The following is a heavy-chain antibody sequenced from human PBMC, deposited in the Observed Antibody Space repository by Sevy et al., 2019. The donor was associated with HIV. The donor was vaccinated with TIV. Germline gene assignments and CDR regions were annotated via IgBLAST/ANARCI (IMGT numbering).Heavy chain of an antibody. CDR3: ARDRGGVTTNYGMDV. CDR1: GYTFTGDY. Sequence: ASVKVSCKASGYTFTGDYMHWVRQAPGQGLEWMGRIYPNNGGTNYAQKFQGRVTMTRDTSISTAYMELSRLRSDDTAVYYCARDRGGVTTNYGMDVWGKGTTVSVSS. J-gene: IGHJ6*04. V-gene: IGHV1-2*06. D-gene: IGHD2-8*02. CDR2: IYPNNGGT.